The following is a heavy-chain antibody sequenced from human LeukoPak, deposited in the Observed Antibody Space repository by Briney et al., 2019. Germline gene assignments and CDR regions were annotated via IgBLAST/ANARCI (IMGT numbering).Heavy chain of an antibody. V-gene: IGHV1-24*01. CDR2: FDPEDGET. CDR3: ATGPERRITMVRGVITLDY. D-gene: IGHD3-10*01. CDR1: GYTFTGYY. Sequence: ASVKVSCKASGYTFTGYYMHWVRQAPGKGLEWMGGFDPEDGETIYAQKFQGRVTMTEDTSTDTAYMELSSLRSEDTAVYYCATGPERRITMVRGVITLDYWGQGTLVTVSS. J-gene: IGHJ4*02.